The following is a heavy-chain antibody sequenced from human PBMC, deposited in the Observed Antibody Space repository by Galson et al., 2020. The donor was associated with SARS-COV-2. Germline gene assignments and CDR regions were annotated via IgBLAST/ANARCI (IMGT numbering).Heavy chain of an antibody. V-gene: IGHV4-34*01. Sequence: SETLSLTCAIYDGSLNGYYWTWIRQPPGKGLEWIGEITHSGDTNYSPSLKSRVTISLDTSKNQFSLSLHSVTAADTAVYYCAREITVSHRFDIWGQGTLVTVSS. CDR2: ITHSGDT. CDR1: DGSLNGYY. J-gene: IGHJ3*02. CDR3: AREITVSHRFDI.